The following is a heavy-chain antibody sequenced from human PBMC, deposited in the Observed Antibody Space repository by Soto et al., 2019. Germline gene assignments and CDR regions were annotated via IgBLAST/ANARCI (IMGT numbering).Heavy chain of an antibody. CDR3: ARRVTRPERLDF. Sequence: PSETLSLTCTVSGGSISSSSYYWGWIRQPPGKGLEWIGSIYYNGNTYYNPSLQSRVTISVDTSKNQLSLKLTPATAADTAVFYCARRVTRPERLDFWGQGSLVTVSS. CDR2: IYYNGNT. CDR1: GGSISSSSYY. V-gene: IGHV4-39*01. D-gene: IGHD1-1*01. J-gene: IGHJ4*01.